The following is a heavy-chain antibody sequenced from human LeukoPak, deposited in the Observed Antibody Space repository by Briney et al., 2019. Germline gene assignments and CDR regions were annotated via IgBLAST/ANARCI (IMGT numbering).Heavy chain of an antibody. CDR1: GYSFTSYW. D-gene: IGHD2-2*01. Sequence: GESLKISCKGSGYSFTSYWIGWVRQMPGKGLEWMGIIYPGGSDTRYSPSFQGQVTISADKSISTAYLQWSSLRASDTAMYYCARGLRDCSSTSCYGVNWFDPWGQGTLVTVSS. CDR3: ARGLRDCSSTSCYGVNWFDP. V-gene: IGHV5-51*01. CDR2: IYPGGSDT. J-gene: IGHJ5*02.